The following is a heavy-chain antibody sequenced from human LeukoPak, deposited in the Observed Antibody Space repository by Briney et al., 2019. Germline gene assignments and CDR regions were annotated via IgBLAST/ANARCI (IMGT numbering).Heavy chain of an antibody. D-gene: IGHD3/OR15-3a*01. CDR2: ISSSSSTI. Sequence: QPGGSLRLSCAASGFTFSTYTMNWVRQAPGKGLEWVSYISSSSSTIYYADSVKGRFTISRDNAKNSLYLQMNSLRDEDTAVYYCAQGPPSWPTGGWTPREGYCGQGPLVT. CDR3: AQGPPSWPTGGWTPREGY. V-gene: IGHV3-48*02. CDR1: GFTFSTYT. J-gene: IGHJ4*02.